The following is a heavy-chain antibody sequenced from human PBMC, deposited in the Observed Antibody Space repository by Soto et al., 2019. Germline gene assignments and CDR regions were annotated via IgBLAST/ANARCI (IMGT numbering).Heavy chain of an antibody. CDR3: ARHCGGPSCSSGPCPYNWFDP. Sequence: QITLRESGPTLVKPTQTLTLTCAFSVFSLTTTGLAVGWVRQPPGQAPEGLALGFWDDDKRYNPSLVDRLTIVTDTSKNQVFLTLTDMHPLATGTYFCARHCGGPSCSSGPCPYNWFDPWGQGTLVTVSS. CDR1: VFSLTTTGLA. D-gene: IGHD2-21*01. V-gene: IGHV2-5*02. J-gene: IGHJ5*02. CDR2: GFWDDDK.